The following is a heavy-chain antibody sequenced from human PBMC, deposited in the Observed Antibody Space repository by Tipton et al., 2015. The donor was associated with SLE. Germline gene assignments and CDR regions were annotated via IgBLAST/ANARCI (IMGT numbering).Heavy chain of an antibody. D-gene: IGHD6-13*01. Sequence: TLSLTCNVSGGSISSGGYYWSWIRQTPGEGLEWIGEINHTGGTNYNPSLESRVTISVDTSKNQFSLKLSSVTAADTAMYYCARDIAAACIDYWGQGTLVTVSS. CDR3: ARDIAAACIDY. V-gene: IGHV4-61*08. J-gene: IGHJ4*02. CDR1: GGSISSGGYY. CDR2: INHTGGT.